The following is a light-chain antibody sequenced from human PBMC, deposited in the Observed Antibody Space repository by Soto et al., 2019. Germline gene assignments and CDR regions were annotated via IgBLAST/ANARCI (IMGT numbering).Light chain of an antibody. CDR3: QQYAASPWE. Sequence: EIVFTQSPCTLSLYPGERATLSCRASQRVNSNYFAWYQQKPAQAPRLLIYAGSSRATGIPDRFSGSGSGTDFTLTISRLEPEDSAVYYCQQYAASPWEFGQGTKVDIK. CDR1: QRVNSNY. J-gene: IGKJ1*01. CDR2: AGS. V-gene: IGKV3-20*01.